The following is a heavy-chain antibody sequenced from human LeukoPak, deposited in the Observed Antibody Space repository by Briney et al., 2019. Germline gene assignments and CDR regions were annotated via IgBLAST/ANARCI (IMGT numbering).Heavy chain of an antibody. J-gene: IGHJ5*02. CDR3: AKGPYSSGWYRWFDP. CDR2: ISGSGGST. V-gene: IGHV3-23*01. Sequence: GGSLRLSCAASGFTFSSYGMSWVRRAPGKGLEWVSAISGSGGSTYYADSVKGRFTISRDNSKNTLYLQMNSLRAEDTAVYYCAKGPYSSGWYRWFDPWGQGTLVTVSS. CDR1: GFTFSSYG. D-gene: IGHD6-19*01.